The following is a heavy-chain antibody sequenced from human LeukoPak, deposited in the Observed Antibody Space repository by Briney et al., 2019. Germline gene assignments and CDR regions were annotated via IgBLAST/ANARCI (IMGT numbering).Heavy chain of an antibody. CDR1: GFTFSSYG. CDR3: AKSYYDSSGYYYVSYFDY. D-gene: IGHD3-22*01. Sequence: GGSLRLSCAASGFTFSSYGMHWVRQAPGKGLEWVAFIRYDGSNKYYADSVEGRFTISRDNSKNTLYLQMNSLRAEDTAVYYCAKSYYDSSGYYYVSYFDYWGQGTLVTVSS. V-gene: IGHV3-30*02. J-gene: IGHJ4*02. CDR2: IRYDGSNK.